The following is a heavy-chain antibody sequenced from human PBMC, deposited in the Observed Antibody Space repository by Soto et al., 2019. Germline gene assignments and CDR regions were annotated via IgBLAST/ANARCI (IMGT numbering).Heavy chain of an antibody. CDR2: IYHSGST. CDR1: GGSISSGGYS. V-gene: IGHV4-30-2*01. CDR3: ARVSSSSWKPNLDY. D-gene: IGHD6-13*01. Sequence: SETLSLTCAVSGGSISSGGYSWSWIRQPPGKGLEWIGYIYHSGSTYYNPSLKSRVTISVDRSKNQFSLKLSSVTAADTAVYYCARVSSSSWKPNLDYWGQGTLVTVSS. J-gene: IGHJ4*02.